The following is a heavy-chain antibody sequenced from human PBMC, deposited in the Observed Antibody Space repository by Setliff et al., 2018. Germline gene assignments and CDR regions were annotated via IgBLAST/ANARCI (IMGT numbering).Heavy chain of an antibody. Sequence: SVKVSCKASGGTFQNYGLTWVRQAPGQGLEWMGGIIPIFGTTNYAHSFKGRVTFTADDPTSTAYMDLSRLTSEDTAVYYCARVLGVDFQYYYLDIWGNGTTVTVSS. J-gene: IGHJ6*03. V-gene: IGHV1-69*13. CDR1: GGTFQNYG. CDR3: ARVLGVDFQYYYLDI. D-gene: IGHD2-21*01. CDR2: IIPIFGTT.